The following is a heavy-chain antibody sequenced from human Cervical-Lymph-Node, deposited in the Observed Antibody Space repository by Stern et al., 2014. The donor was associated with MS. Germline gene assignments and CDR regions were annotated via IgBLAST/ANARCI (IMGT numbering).Heavy chain of an antibody. CDR3: ARLDTSGYFYYDMDV. J-gene: IGHJ6*02. CDR1: GGTFSTYG. D-gene: IGHD3-22*01. V-gene: IGHV1-69*01. CDR2: IALIFETT. Sequence: VQLVQSGAEVKKPGSSVKVSCKASGGTFSTYGINWVRQAPGQGLEWMGGIALIFETTNYAQKFQGRVTITADESTSTVYMELSSLRSEDTAVYYCARLDTSGYFYYDMDVWGQGTTVTVSS.